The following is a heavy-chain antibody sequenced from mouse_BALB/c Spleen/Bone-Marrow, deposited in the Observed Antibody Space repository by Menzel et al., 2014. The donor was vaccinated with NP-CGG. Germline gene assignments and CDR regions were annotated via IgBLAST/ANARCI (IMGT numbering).Heavy chain of an antibody. Sequence: VQLQESGAELVKPGASVNLSCKASGYTFTSYYMYWVKQRPGQGLEWIGEINPSNGGTNFNEKFKSKATLTVDKSSSTAYMQLSSLTSEDSAVYYCTREGDSPFAYWGQGTLVTVSA. D-gene: IGHD2-13*01. CDR3: TREGDSPFAY. J-gene: IGHJ3*01. CDR2: INPSNGGT. V-gene: IGHV1S81*02. CDR1: GYTFTSYY.